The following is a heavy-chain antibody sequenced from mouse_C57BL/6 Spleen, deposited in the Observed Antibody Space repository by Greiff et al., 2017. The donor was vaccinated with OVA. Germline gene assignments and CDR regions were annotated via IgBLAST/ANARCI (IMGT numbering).Heavy chain of an antibody. J-gene: IGHJ4*01. CDR2: IYPSDSET. D-gene: IGHD1-1*01. Sequence: QVQLQQPGAELVRPGSSVKLSCKASGYTFTSYWMDWVKQRPGQGLEWIGNIYPSDSETHYNQQFKDKAPLTVDKSSSTAYMQLSSLTSEDSAVSYCASEGVYSCSSYAMDYWGQGTSVTVSS. CDR3: ASEGVYSCSSYAMDY. V-gene: IGHV1-61*01. CDR1: GYTFTSYW.